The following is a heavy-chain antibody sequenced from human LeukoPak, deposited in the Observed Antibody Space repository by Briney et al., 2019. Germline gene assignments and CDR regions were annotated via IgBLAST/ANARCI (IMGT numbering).Heavy chain of an antibody. CDR1: GFTFSSYA. CDR3: AKTSFLSSLVRGVIITRFLCFDP. CDR2: ISGSGGST. J-gene: IGHJ5*02. Sequence: GGSLRLSCAASGFTFSSYAMGWVRQAPGKGLEWVSAISGSGGSTYYADSVKGRFTISRDNSKNTLYLQMNSLRAEDTAVYYCAKTSFLSSLVRGVIITRFLCFDPWGQGTLVTVSS. V-gene: IGHV3-23*01. D-gene: IGHD3-10*01.